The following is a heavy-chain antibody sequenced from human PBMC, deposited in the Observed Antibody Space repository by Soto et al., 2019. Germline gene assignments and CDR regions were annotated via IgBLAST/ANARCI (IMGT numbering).Heavy chain of an antibody. CDR3: ARLALLLWFGEPNPTSWFDP. V-gene: IGHV5-51*01. Sequence: PGESLKISCKGSGYSSTSYWIGWVRQMPGKGLEWMGIIYPGDSDTRYSPSFQGQVTISADKSISTAYLQWSSLKASDTAMYYCARLALLLWFGEPNPTSWFDPWGQGTLDTVSS. CDR2: IYPGDSDT. J-gene: IGHJ5*02. CDR1: GYSSTSYW. D-gene: IGHD3-10*01.